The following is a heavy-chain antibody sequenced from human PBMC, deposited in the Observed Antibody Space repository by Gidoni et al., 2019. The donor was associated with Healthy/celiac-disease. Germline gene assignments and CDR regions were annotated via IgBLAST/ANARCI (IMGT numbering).Heavy chain of an antibody. D-gene: IGHD6-13*01. CDR3: ASGGIAAAGTSDAFDI. V-gene: IGHV4-34*01. CDR2: INHSGST. Sequence: QVQLQQWGAGLFKPSETLSLTCAVYGGSFSGYYWSWIRQPPGKGLEWIGEINHSGSTNYNPSLKRRLTISVDTSKNQFSLKLSSVTAADTAVYYCASGGIAAAGTSDAFDIWGQGTMVTVSS. CDR1: GGSFSGYY. J-gene: IGHJ3*02.